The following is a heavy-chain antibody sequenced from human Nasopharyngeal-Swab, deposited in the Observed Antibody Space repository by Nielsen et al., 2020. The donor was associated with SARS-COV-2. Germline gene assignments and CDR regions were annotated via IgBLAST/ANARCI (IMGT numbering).Heavy chain of an antibody. CDR1: GFSITAYG. D-gene: IGHD1-14*01. V-gene: IGHV3-23*01. J-gene: IGHJ4*02. Sequence: GGSLRLSYAASGFSITAYGMTWVRQAPGKGLEWVSGISELGSGIYYADSVRGRFSISRDTSKNTVYLQMNTVRAEDTGLYYCARGLTGHIVQWIPSPYWGQGTLVTVSS. CDR2: ISELGSGI. CDR3: ARGLTGHIVQWIPSPY.